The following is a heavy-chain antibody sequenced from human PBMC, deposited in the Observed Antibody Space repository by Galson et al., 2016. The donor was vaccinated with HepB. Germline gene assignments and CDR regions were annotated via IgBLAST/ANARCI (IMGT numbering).Heavy chain of an antibody. CDR2: IDPSDSYT. CDR3: ARARGTGSYSLGWFDP. V-gene: IGHV5-10-1*01. Sequence: QSGAEVKKPGESLRISCKGSGYSFTSYWIHWVRQMPGRGLEWMGRIDPSDSYTNYSPSFQGHVTISADKSISTAYLQWSSLKASDTAMYYCARARGTGSYSLGWFDPWGQGTLVTVSS. CDR1: GYSFTSYW. J-gene: IGHJ5*02. D-gene: IGHD1-26*01.